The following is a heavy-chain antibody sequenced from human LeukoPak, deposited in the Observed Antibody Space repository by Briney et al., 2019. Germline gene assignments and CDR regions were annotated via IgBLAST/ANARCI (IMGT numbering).Heavy chain of an antibody. CDR1: GFTFSSYG. CDR3: ARDRVAAAGAYFDY. J-gene: IGHJ4*02. V-gene: IGHV3-33*01. D-gene: IGHD6-13*01. Sequence: PGRSLRLFCAASGFTFSSYGMHWVRQAPGKGLEWVAVIWYDGSNKYYADSVKGRFTISRDNSKNTLYLQMNSLRAEDTAVYYCARDRVAAAGAYFDYWGQGTLVTVSS. CDR2: IWYDGSNK.